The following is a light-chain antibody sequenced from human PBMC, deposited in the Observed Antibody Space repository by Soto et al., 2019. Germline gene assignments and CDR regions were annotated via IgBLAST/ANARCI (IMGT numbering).Light chain of an antibody. V-gene: IGKV3-15*01. CDR3: QQYHNWPIT. CDR2: DAS. CDR1: QSVSSN. J-gene: IGKJ5*01. Sequence: EIVMTQSPATLSVSPGERATLSCRASQSVSSNLAWHQQKPGQAPRILMYDASTRATGIPARFSVSGSGTEFTLKISSLQSEDFAVYYCQQYHNWPITCGQGTRLEI.